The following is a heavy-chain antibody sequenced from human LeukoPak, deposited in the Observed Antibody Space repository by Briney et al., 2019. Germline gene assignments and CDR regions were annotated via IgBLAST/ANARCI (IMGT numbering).Heavy chain of an antibody. CDR3: ARDYGDEN. V-gene: IGHV3-7*01. D-gene: IGHD4-17*01. Sequence: GGSLRLSCAASGFTLRSYWMSWVRQAPGKGLEWVANINQDGSERYYVDSVKGRFTISRDNDKNSLYLHMSSLRADDTAVYYCARDYGDENWGQGTLVTVSS. CDR1: GFTLRSYW. J-gene: IGHJ4*02. CDR2: INQDGSER.